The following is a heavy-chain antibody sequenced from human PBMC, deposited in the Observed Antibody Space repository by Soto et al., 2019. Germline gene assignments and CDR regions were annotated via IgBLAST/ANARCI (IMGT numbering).Heavy chain of an antibody. D-gene: IGHD1-1*01. CDR2: MYYGGST. CDR3: ARAGTPIGTNWFDP. CDR1: GDSISSGGYY. Sequence: QVQLQESGPGLVKPSQTLSLTCTVSGDSISSGGYYWSWIRQHPGKGLEWIGYMYYGGSTYYNQSLKSRVTISEDTSKNRFSLKLSSVTAADTAVYYCARAGTPIGTNWFDPWGQGTLVTVSS. V-gene: IGHV4-31*03. J-gene: IGHJ5*02.